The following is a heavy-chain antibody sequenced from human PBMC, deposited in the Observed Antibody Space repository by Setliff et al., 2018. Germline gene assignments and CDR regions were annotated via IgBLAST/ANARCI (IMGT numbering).Heavy chain of an antibody. J-gene: IGHJ6*03. CDR1: GDTFRSYG. Sequence: SVKVSCKASGDTFRSYGISWVRQAPGQGLEWMGGTIPMFGSTSYAQKFQGRVTIITDESTSTAFMQLSSLRSEDTAVYYCVREGVDSRSSTDYRYYMDVWGKGTTVTVS. D-gene: IGHD3-22*01. CDR2: TIPMFGST. V-gene: IGHV1-69*05. CDR3: VREGVDSRSSTDYRYYMDV.